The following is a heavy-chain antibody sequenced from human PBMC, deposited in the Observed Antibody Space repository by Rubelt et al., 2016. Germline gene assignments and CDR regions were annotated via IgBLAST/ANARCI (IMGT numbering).Heavy chain of an antibody. CDR1: GGSIGSNSYY. CDR2: ISYSGTT. CDR3: ARQVAHNDCWSRYYIVNS. V-gene: IGHV4-39*01. J-gene: IGHJ4*02. D-gene: IGHD3-3*01. Sequence: QLHLQESGPGLLRPSETLSLTCAVSGGSIGSNSYYWGWIRQPPGKGLEWIGSISYSGTTYYNSSLKSRVTISVDPSKNQFSLELGSVTAADTAGYYCARQVAHNDCWSRYYIVNSWGQGTLVTVSS.